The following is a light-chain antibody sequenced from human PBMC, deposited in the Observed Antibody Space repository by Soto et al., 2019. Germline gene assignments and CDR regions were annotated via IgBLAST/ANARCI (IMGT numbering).Light chain of an antibody. CDR2: GAS. CDR1: QSVSSN. J-gene: IGKJ2*01. CDR3: QQYGSWYT. V-gene: IGKV3-15*01. Sequence: EIVMTQSPATLSVSPGERATLSCRASQSVSSNLAWYQQKPGQAPRLLIYGASTRATGIPARFSGRGSGTDFTLTISSLPSEDFAVYYCQQYGSWYTFGQGTQLEIK.